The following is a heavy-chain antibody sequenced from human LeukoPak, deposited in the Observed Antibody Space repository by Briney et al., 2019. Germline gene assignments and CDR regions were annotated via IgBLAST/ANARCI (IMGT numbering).Heavy chain of an antibody. Sequence: PGGSLRLSCAASGFSSSSYDIHWVRQGSGKGLEWVSSIDTAGGTYYLGSVKGRFTISRENAKNSLYLQMNSLRAEDTAVYYCTRGSCRSTSCYERLNGLDVWGQGTTVTVSS. V-gene: IGHV3-13*01. CDR1: GFSSSSYD. D-gene: IGHD2-2*01. J-gene: IGHJ6*02. CDR3: TRGSCRSTSCYERLNGLDV. CDR2: IDTAGGT.